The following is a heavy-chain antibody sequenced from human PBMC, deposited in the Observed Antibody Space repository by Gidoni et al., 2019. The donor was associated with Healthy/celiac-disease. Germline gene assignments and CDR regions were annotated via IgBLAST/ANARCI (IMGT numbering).Heavy chain of an antibody. J-gene: IGHJ5*02. CDR1: GGSFSGYY. V-gene: IGHV4-34*01. CDR2: INHSGST. D-gene: IGHD2-15*01. CDR3: ARGIAKMNRYCSGGSCSWFDP. Sequence: QVQLPQWGAGLLKPSEPLSLTCAVYGGSFSGYYWSWIRQPPGKGLEWIGEINHSGSTNYNPSLKRRVTRSVDTAKNQFSLKLSAVTAADTAVYYCARGIAKMNRYCSGGSCSWFDPWGQGTLVTVSS.